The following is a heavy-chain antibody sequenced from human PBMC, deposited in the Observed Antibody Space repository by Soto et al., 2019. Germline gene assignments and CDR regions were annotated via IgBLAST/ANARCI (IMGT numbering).Heavy chain of an antibody. V-gene: IGHV3-23*01. CDR2: ISGSGVST. Sequence: GGSLRLSCAASGFTFSSYAMSWVRQAPGEGPEWVSAISGSGVSTYYADSVTGRFTISRDNSKNTLSLQMNSLRAEDTAIYYCARDLVPAAVSGAFDYWGQGTLVTVSS. CDR1: GFTFSSYA. J-gene: IGHJ4*02. CDR3: ARDLVPAAVSGAFDY. D-gene: IGHD2-2*01.